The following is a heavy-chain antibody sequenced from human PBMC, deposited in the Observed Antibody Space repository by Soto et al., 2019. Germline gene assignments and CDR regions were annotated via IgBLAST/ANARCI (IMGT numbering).Heavy chain of an antibody. V-gene: IGHV3-23*01. J-gene: IGHJ4*02. CDR2: ISGSGADT. D-gene: IGHD2-15*01. CDR3: AKDKGRGGGSVFYY. Sequence: GGSLRLSCAPSGFIFSNYAMSWVRQARGKGLEWVSAISGSGADTYYTESVKGRFTISRDNFKNTLYLQMNSLRAEDTAVYYSAKDKGRGGGSVFYYWGQGTLVTVYS. CDR1: GFIFSNYA.